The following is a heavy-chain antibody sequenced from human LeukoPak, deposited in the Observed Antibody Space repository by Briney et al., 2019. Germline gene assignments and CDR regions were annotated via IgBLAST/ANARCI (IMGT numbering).Heavy chain of an antibody. D-gene: IGHD3-10*01. CDR1: GFTFSSYW. CDR2: INSDGSST. Sequence: GGSLRLSCAASGFTFSSYWMHWVRQAPGKGLVWVSRINSDGSSTSYADSVKGRFTISRDNAKNTLYLQMNSLRAEDTAVYYCAKVLGSYFFDYWGQGTLVTVSS. V-gene: IGHV3-74*01. CDR3: AKVLGSYFFDY. J-gene: IGHJ4*02.